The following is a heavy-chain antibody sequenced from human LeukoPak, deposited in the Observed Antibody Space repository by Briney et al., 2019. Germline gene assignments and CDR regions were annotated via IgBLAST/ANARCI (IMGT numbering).Heavy chain of an antibody. D-gene: IGHD2-15*01. CDR3: ARVHCSGGSCYSAEYFQH. J-gene: IGHJ1*01. CDR1: GYTFTSYD. Sequence: ASVKVSCKASGYTFTSYDINWVRQATGQGLEWMGWMNPNSGNTGYAQKFQGRVTMTRDTTISTAYMELSRLRSDDTAVYYCARVHCSGGSCYSAEYFQHWGQGTLVTVSS. V-gene: IGHV1-8*01. CDR2: MNPNSGNT.